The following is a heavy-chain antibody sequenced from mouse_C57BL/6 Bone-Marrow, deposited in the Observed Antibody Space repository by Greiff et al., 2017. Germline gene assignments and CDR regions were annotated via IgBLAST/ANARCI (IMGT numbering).Heavy chain of an antibody. J-gene: IGHJ2*01. V-gene: IGHV1-47*01. Sequence: QVQLQQSGAELVKPGASVKLSCKASGYTFTTYPIEWMKQNHGKSLEWIGNFLPYNDDTKYNEKFKGKATFTVEKSSNTVYLELSRLPSDDSAVYYCEGSSTFFYYFDFWGRGTTHSVSS. CDR2: FLPYNDDT. CDR3: EGSSTFFYYFDF. D-gene: IGHD5-1*01. CDR1: GYTFTTYP.